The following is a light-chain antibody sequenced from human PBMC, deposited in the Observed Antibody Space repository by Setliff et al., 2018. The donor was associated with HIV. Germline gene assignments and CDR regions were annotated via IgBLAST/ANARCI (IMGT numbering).Light chain of an antibody. CDR1: SSDVGGYNY. J-gene: IGLJ1*01. V-gene: IGLV2-14*01. CDR3: SSYAITNTLP. CDR2: EVR. Sequence: SALTQPASVSGSPGQSITISCTGTSSDVGGYNYVSWYQQHPGKAPTLIIYEVRNRPSGVSNRFSGSKSGNTASLTISGLQAEDEGDYYCSSYAITNTLPFGTGTKVTVL.